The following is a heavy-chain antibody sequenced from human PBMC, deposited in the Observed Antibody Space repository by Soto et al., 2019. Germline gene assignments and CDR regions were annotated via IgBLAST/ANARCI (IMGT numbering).Heavy chain of an antibody. J-gene: IGHJ6*02. D-gene: IGHD1-1*01. CDR3: ARGKGMEENYYYYGLDI. CDR2: INGGTGQT. CDR1: GYTFSTHA. Sequence: ASVKGSCKASGYTFSTHAMHWVRQAPGQSLEWMGWINGGTGQTKHSHRFQGRVTITRDTSASTAYMELSSLRSEDTAVYYCARGKGMEENYYYYGLDIWGQGTTVTVSS. V-gene: IGHV1-3*01.